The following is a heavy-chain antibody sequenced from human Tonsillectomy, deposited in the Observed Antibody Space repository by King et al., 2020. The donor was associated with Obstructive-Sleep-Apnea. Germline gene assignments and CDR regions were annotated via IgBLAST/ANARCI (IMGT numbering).Heavy chain of an antibody. D-gene: IGHD2-2*01. V-gene: IGHV4-59*01. Sequence: VQLQESGPGLVKPSETLSLTCTVSGGSISSYYWSWIRQPPGKGLEWIGYIYYSGSTNYNPALKCRVTISVDTSKNQFSLKLSSVTAADTAGYYCARGRFVVVPAATPFDYWGQGTLVTVSS. CDR1: GGSISSYY. J-gene: IGHJ4*02. CDR2: IYYSGST. CDR3: ARGRFVVVPAATPFDY.